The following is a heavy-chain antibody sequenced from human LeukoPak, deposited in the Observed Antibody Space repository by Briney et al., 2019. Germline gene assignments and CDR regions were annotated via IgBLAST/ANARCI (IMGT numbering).Heavy chain of an antibody. CDR1: GFTFSSYG. J-gene: IGHJ6*02. CDR3: ANYVASYGMDV. V-gene: IGHV3-30*18. CDR2: ISYDGGNK. D-gene: IGHD2-21*01. Sequence: GGSLRLSCAASGFTFSSYGMHWVRQAPGKGLEWVAVISYDGGNKYYADSVKGRFTISRDNSKNTLYLQMNSLRAEDTAVYYCANYVASYGMDVWGQGTTVTVSS.